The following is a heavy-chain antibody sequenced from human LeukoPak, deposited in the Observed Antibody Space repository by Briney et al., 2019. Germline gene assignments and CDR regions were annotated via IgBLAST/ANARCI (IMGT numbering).Heavy chain of an antibody. CDR2: IYSGGST. J-gene: IGHJ4*02. Sequence: GGSLRLSCAASGFTVSSNYMTWVRQAPGKGLEWVSVIYSGGSTYYADSVKGRFTISRDNSKNTLYLQMNSLGAEDTAVYYCARHREGTTQVGLFNYWGQGTLVTVSS. CDR3: ARHREGTTQVGLFNY. CDR1: GFTVSSNY. V-gene: IGHV3-66*04. D-gene: IGHD2-2*01.